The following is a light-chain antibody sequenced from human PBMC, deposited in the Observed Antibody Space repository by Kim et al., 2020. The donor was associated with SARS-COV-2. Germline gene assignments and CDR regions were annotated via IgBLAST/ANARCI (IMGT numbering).Light chain of an antibody. CDR3: QSYDSSLSRWV. V-gene: IGLV1-40*01. CDR2: GN. J-gene: IGLJ3*02. Sequence: QSVLTQPPSVSGAPGQKITISCAGSSSNIGTVYDVHWYQQLPGTAPKLLIYGNSRFSASKSGTSASLAITGLQAEDEADYYCQSYDSSLSRWVFGGG. CDR1: SSNIGTVYD.